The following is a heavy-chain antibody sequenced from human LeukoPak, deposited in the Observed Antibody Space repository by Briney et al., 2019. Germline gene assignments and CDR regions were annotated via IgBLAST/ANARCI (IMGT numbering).Heavy chain of an antibody. Sequence: GGSLRLSCAASGFTFSNAWMSWVRQAPGKGLEWVGRIKSKTDGGTTDYAAPVKGRFTISRDDSKNTLYLQMNSLKTEDTAVYYCTTVPRYCSGGSCSQFDYWGQGTLVTASS. J-gene: IGHJ4*02. CDR2: IKSKTDGGTT. D-gene: IGHD2-15*01. CDR3: TTVPRYCSGGSCSQFDY. V-gene: IGHV3-15*01. CDR1: GFTFSNAW.